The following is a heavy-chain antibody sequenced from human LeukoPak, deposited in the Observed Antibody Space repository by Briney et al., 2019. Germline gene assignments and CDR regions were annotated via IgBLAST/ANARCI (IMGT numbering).Heavy chain of an antibody. J-gene: IGHJ4*02. Sequence: GASVKVSCKASGYTFTNYYMHWVRQAPRQGLEWMGIINPSGASTGYAQKFQGRVTMTWDTSTSTVYMELSSLRSEDTAVYYCARFSSNWYSSFDYWGQGTLVTVSS. CDR2: INPSGAST. CDR1: GYTFTNYY. CDR3: ARFSSNWYSSFDY. D-gene: IGHD6-13*01. V-gene: IGHV1-46*01.